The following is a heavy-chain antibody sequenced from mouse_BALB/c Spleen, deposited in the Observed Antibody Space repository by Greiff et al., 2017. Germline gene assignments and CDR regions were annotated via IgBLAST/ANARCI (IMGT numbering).Heavy chain of an antibody. CDR2: IDPSDSYT. CDR3: TVMVTPFDY. J-gene: IGHJ2*01. Sequence: QVQLQQPGAELVKPGASVTMSCKASGYTFPSYWMHWVKQRPGQGLEWIGVIDPSDSYTSYNQKFKGKATLTVDTSSSTAYMQLSSLTSEDSAVYYCTVMVTPFDYGGQGTTLTVSS. D-gene: IGHD2-3*01. V-gene: IGHV1S127*01. CDR1: GYTFPSYW.